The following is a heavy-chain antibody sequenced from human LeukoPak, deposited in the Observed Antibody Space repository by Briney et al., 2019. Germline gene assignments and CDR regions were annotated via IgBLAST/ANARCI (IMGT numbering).Heavy chain of an antibody. CDR1: GGSISSYY. J-gene: IGHJ6*03. CDR2: IYTSGST. V-gene: IGHV4-4*07. Sequence: SETLSLTCTVSGGSISSYYWSWIRQPAGKGLEWIGRIYTSGSTNYNPSLKSRVTMSVDTSKNQFSLKLSSVTAADTAVYYCVRDWELLPEGYYYYMDVWGKGTTVTVSS. CDR3: VRDWELLPEGYYYYMDV. D-gene: IGHD1-26*01.